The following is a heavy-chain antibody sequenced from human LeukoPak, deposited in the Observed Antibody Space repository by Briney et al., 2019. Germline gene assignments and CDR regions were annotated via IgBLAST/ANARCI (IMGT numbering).Heavy chain of an antibody. J-gene: IGHJ4*02. V-gene: IGHV1-69*13. CDR2: IIPIFGTA. CDR3: AHVGAADY. D-gene: IGHD1-26*01. Sequence: SVKVSCKASGYTFSNYAMNWVRQAPGQGLEWMGGIIPIFGTANYAQKFQGRVTITADESTSTAYMELSSLRSEDTAVYYCAHVGAADYWGQGTLVTVSS. CDR1: GYTFSNYA.